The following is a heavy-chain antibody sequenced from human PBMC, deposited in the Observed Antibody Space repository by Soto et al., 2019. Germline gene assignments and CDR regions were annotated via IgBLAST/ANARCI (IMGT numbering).Heavy chain of an antibody. Sequence: SGPTLVNPTETLTLTCTVCGSPLSNARMGVSWIRQPPGKALEWLAHIFSNDEKSYSTSLKSRLTISKDTSKSQVVLTMTNMEPVDTAKYYCARIMRVSSSWSYYNYGMDVWGQGTTVTVSS. V-gene: IGHV2-26*01. CDR2: IFSNDEK. CDR3: ARIMRVSSSWSYYNYGMDV. D-gene: IGHD6-13*01. CDR1: GSPLSNARMG. J-gene: IGHJ6*02.